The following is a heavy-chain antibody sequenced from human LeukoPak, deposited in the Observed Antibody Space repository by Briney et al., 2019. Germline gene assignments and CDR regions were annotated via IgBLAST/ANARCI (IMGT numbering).Heavy chain of an antibody. CDR2: ISGSGGST. J-gene: IGHJ3*02. D-gene: IGHD2-15*01. CDR1: GFTLSSYG. V-gene: IGHV3-23*01. CDR3: ARITIAGSFDI. Sequence: GGSLRLSCAASGFTLSSYGMSWVRQAPGKGLEWVSGISGSGGSTYYADAVKGRFTISRDNSKNMLYLQMNSLRAEDAAVYYCARITIAGSFDIWGQGTMVTVSS.